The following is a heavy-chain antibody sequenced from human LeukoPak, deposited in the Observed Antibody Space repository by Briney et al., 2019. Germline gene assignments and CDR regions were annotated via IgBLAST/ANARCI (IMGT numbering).Heavy chain of an antibody. J-gene: IGHJ3*02. V-gene: IGHV1-2*02. CDR1: GYTFTGYY. CDR2: INPNSGGT. CDR3: ARDFLHVYYYDSSGYVRGAFDI. D-gene: IGHD3-22*01. Sequence: ASVKVSCKASGYTFTGYYMHWVRQAPGQGLEWMGWINPNSGGTNYAQKFQGRVTMTRDTSISTAYMELSRLRSDDTAVYYCARDFLHVYYYDSSGYVRGAFDIWGQGTMVTVSS.